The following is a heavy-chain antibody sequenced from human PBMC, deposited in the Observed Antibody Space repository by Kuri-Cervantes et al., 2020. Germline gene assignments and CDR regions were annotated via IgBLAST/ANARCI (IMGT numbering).Heavy chain of an antibody. CDR1: GCTFSSYS. V-gene: IGHV3-21*01. Sequence: GGSLRLSCAASGCTFSSYSMNWVRQAPGKGLEWVSTISSSSSYKYYADPVRGRFTISRDNANNSLYLQMISLRAEDTAVYYWARDLGWTFDYWGQGTLVTVSS. J-gene: IGHJ4*02. CDR2: ISSSSSYK. D-gene: IGHD3/OR15-3a*01. CDR3: ARDLGWTFDY.